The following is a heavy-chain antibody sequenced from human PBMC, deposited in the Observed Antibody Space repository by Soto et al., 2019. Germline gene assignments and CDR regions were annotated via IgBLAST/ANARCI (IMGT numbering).Heavy chain of an antibody. CDR2: IYYSGST. Sequence: QLQLQESGPGLVKPSETLSLTCTVSGGSISSSSYYWGWIRQPPGKGLEWIGSIYYSGSTYYNPSLKSRVTISVDTSKNQFSLKLSSVTAADTAVYYCARQPTVREYYFDYWGQGTLVTVSS. CDR1: GGSISSSSYY. V-gene: IGHV4-39*01. J-gene: IGHJ4*02. CDR3: ARQPTVREYYFDY.